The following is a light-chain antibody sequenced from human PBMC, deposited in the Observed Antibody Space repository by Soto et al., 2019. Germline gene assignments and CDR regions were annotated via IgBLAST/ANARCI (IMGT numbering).Light chain of an antibody. CDR1: SSDVGSYNL. J-gene: IGLJ2*01. CDR2: EGS. V-gene: IGLV2-23*01. CDR3: CSYAGSSTVV. Sequence: QSALTQPASVSGSPGQSITISCTGTSSDVGSYNLVSWYQQHPGKAPKLMIYEGSKRPSGVSNRSSGFKSGNTASLTISGLQAEDEADYYCCSYAGSSTVVFGGGTKVTVL.